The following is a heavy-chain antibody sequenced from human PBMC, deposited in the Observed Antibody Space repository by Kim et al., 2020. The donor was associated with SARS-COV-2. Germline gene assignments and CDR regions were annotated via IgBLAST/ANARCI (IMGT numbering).Heavy chain of an antibody. V-gene: IGHV3-30*18. D-gene: IGHD2-2*01. CDR1: GFTFSSYG. Sequence: GGSLRLSCAASGFTFSSYGMHWVRQAPGKGLEWVAVISYDGSNKYYADSVKGRFTISRDNSKNTLYLQMNSLRAEDTAVYYCAKDLYGQYQLLGYAFDIWGQGTMVTVSS. J-gene: IGHJ3*02. CDR2: ISYDGSNK. CDR3: AKDLYGQYQLLGYAFDI.